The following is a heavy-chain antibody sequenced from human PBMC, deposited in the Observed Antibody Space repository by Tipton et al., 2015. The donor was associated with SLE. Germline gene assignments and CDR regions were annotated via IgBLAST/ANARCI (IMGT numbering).Heavy chain of an antibody. CDR1: GGSMNSGNYY. J-gene: IGHJ2*01. CDR2: VYATGGT. V-gene: IGHV4-61*02. D-gene: IGHD1-1*01. Sequence: TLSLTCTVSGGSMNSGNYYWTWIRQPAGKGLEWIGRVYATGGTYYNPPLKSRVTISLDSSKNQISLKLSSVSAADTAVYYCARVQRGPRSFDLWGRGTLVTVSS. CDR3: ARVQRGPRSFDL.